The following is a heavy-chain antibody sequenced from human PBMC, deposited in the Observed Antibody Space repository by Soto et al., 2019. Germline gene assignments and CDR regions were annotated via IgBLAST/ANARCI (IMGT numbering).Heavy chain of an antibody. V-gene: IGHV4-30-4*01. CDR3: ARVSLKTVRYGMDV. D-gene: IGHD3-16*01. J-gene: IGHJ6*02. CDR2: VYYTGGT. CDR1: GGSISSPDYY. Sequence: QVQLQESGPGLVKPSQTLSLTCTVSGGSISSPDYYWNWIRQPPGKGLEWIGYVYYTGGTYYNPSLKGRVTMSVDTSKNQFSLRLRSVTAADTAVFSCARVSLKTVRYGMDVWGQGTTVTVSS.